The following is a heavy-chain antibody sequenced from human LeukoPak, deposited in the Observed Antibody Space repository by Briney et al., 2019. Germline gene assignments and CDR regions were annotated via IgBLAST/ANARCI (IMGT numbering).Heavy chain of an antibody. J-gene: IGHJ6*02. CDR1: GFTFSSYA. D-gene: IGHD6-19*01. CDR2: VTGSGGRT. Sequence: PGGSLRLSCAASGFTFSSYAMTWVRQAPGKGLEWVSTVTGSGGRTYYADSVKGRFTISRDNSKNTLYVRMNSLRAEDTAVYYCAKIMAGSPYYSYGLDVWGQGTTVTVSS. V-gene: IGHV3-23*01. CDR3: AKIMAGSPYYSYGLDV.